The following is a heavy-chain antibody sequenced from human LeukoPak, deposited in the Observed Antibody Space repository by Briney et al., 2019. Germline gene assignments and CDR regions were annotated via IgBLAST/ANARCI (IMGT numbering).Heavy chain of an antibody. V-gene: IGHV3-23*01. CDR2: ISGSGGST. J-gene: IGHJ4*02. D-gene: IGHD3-22*01. CDR1: GFTFSDYY. CDR3: AKGQYYYDSSGYHILGY. Sequence: PGGSLRLSCAASGFTFSDYYMTWFRQAPGKGLEWVSAISGSGGSTYYADSVKGRFTISRDNSKNTLYLQMNSLRAEDTAVYYCAKGQYYYDSSGYHILGYWGQGTLVTVSS.